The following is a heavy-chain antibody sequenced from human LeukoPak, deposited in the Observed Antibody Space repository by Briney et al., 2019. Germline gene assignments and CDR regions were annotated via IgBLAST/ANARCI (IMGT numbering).Heavy chain of an antibody. Sequence: GGSLTLSCEASGFTFSSYGMHWVRQAPGKGLEWVAVIWYDGRNKYYADSVRARFTISRDTSKNTLNLQMNSLRAEDTAVYYCARETGSGWYYFDYWGQGTLVTVSS. D-gene: IGHD6-19*01. CDR1: GFTFSSYG. J-gene: IGHJ4*02. CDR3: ARETGSGWYYFDY. V-gene: IGHV3-33*01. CDR2: IWYDGRNK.